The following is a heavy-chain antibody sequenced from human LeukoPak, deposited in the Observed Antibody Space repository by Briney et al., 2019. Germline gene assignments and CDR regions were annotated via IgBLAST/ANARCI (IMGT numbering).Heavy chain of an antibody. CDR1: GGSISSGGYY. V-gene: IGHV4-31*03. CDR2: IYYSGST. Sequence: PSQTLSLTCTVSGGSISSGGYYWSWICQHPGKGLEWIGYIYYSGSTYYNPSLKSRVTISVDTSKNQFSLKLSSVTAADTAVYYCARDQGQWELGMDIWGQGTMVTVSS. D-gene: IGHD1-26*01. J-gene: IGHJ3*02. CDR3: ARDQGQWELGMDI.